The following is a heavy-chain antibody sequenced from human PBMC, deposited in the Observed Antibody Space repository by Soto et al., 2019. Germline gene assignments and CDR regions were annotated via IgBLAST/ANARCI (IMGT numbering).Heavy chain of an antibody. V-gene: IGHV1-69*01. J-gene: IGHJ3*02. CDR3: ARAGASYYDSSGYYDAFDI. D-gene: IGHD3-22*01. CDR1: GGTFSSYA. Sequence: QVQLVQSGAEVKKPGSSVKVSCKASGGTFSSYAISWVRQAPGQGLEWMGGIIPIFGTANYAQKFQGRVTITADESTSTAYMELSSLRSEDTAAYYCARAGASYYDSSGYYDAFDIWGQGTMVTVSS. CDR2: IIPIFGTA.